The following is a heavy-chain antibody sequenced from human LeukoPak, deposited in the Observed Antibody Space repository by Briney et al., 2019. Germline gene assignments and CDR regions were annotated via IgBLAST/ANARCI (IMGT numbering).Heavy chain of an antibody. CDR1: GYSFTSYW. Sequence: GESLKSSCKGSGYSFTSYWIRWVRQMHGKGLEWMGIIYPGDSDTRHSPSFQGQVTISADKSISTAYLQWSSLKASDTAMYYCARRQNFAMITYGRAIAHSYDMDVWGQGTTVTVSS. V-gene: IGHV5-51*01. J-gene: IGHJ6*02. CDR2: IYPGDSDT. D-gene: IGHD3-16*02. CDR3: ARRQNFAMITYGRAIAHSYDMDV.